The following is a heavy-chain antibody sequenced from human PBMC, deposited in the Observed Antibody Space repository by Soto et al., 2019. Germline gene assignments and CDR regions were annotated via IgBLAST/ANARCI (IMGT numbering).Heavy chain of an antibody. CDR2: IYGNGGGT. V-gene: IGHV3-23*01. Sequence: GGSLRLSCAGFGFTFSTYSMNWVRQAPGKGLEWVSGIYGNGGGTFYADSVKGRFTISRDNSKNTLYLQMNSLRAEDTAVYYCAKDLGIQLWLRGDAFDIWGQGTMVTVSS. CDR1: GFTFSTYS. J-gene: IGHJ3*02. CDR3: AKDLGIQLWLRGDAFDI. D-gene: IGHD5-18*01.